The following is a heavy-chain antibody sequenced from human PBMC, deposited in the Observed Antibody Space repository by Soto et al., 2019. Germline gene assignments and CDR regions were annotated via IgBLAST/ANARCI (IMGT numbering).Heavy chain of an antibody. Sequence: VQLVESGGGVVQPGRSLRLSCAASGFTFSSYGMHWVRQAPGKGLEWVAVISYDGSNKYYADSVKGRFTISRDNSKNTMYLQMNSLRAEDTAGYYCAKDRMRSCSGGSCYGWFDYWGQGTMVTVSS. CDR1: GFTFSSYG. CDR2: ISYDGSNK. D-gene: IGHD2-15*01. CDR3: AKDRMRSCSGGSCYGWFDY. J-gene: IGHJ4*02. V-gene: IGHV3-30*18.